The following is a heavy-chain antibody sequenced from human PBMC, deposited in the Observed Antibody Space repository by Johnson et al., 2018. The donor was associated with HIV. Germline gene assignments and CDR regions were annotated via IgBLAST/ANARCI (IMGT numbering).Heavy chain of an antibody. CDR3: AKGVRGSSCYDAFDI. Sequence: VQLVESGGGLLQPGGSLRLSCAASGFTVSSNYMSWVRQAPGKGLEWVSVIYSGGSTYYADSVKGRFTISRDSSKNTLFLQMNSLRADDTAVYYCAKGVRGSSCYDAFDIWGQGTMVTVSS. CDR2: IYSGGST. CDR1: GFTVSSNY. V-gene: IGHV3-53*01. J-gene: IGHJ3*02. D-gene: IGHD6-6*01.